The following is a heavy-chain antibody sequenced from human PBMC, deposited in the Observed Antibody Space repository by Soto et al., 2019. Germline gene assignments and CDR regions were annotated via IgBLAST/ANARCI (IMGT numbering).Heavy chain of an antibody. J-gene: IGHJ4*02. D-gene: IGHD3-10*01. V-gene: IGHV4-31*01. CDR1: GGSISSGGYY. CDR2: IYYSGST. CDR3: ARGGPMVRGVLDY. Sequence: QVQLQESGPGLVKPSQTLSLTCTVSGGSISSGGYYWSWIRQHPGKGLEWIGYIYYSGSTYYNPSRTSAFTISVDTSKNQFSLKLSSVTAADTAVYYCARGGPMVRGVLDYWGQGTLVTVSS.